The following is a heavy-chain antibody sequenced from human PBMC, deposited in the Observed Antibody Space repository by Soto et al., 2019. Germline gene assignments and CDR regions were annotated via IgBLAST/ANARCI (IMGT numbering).Heavy chain of an antibody. Sequence: QVQLVESGGGVVQPGRSLRLSCAASGFTFSSYAMHWVRQAPGKGLEWVAVISYDGSNKYYADSVKGRFTISRDNSKNTLYLQMNSLRAEDTAVYYCVRDLYCSGGSCFSYGMDVWGQGTTVTVSS. CDR1: GFTFSSYA. J-gene: IGHJ6*02. D-gene: IGHD2-15*01. CDR2: ISYDGSNK. V-gene: IGHV3-30-3*01. CDR3: VRDLYCSGGSCFSYGMDV.